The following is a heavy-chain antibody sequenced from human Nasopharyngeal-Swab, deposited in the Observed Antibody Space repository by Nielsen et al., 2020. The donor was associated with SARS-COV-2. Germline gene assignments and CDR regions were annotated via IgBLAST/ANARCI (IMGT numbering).Heavy chain of an antibody. J-gene: IGHJ4*02. CDR1: GDTFTSYY. Sequence: AAVKVSCKASGDTFTSYYMHWVRQAPGQGLEGMGIINPSGGSTTYAQKFQGRVTMTRDTSTSTVYMELSSLRSEDTAVHYCARDSGYCSGGSCYPGDYWGQGTLVTVSS. CDR3: ARDSGYCSGGSCYPGDY. V-gene: IGHV1-46*01. D-gene: IGHD2-15*01. CDR2: INPSGGST.